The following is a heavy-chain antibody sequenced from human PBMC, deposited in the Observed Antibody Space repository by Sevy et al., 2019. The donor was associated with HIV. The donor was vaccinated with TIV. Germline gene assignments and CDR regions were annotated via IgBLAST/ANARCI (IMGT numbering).Heavy chain of an antibody. D-gene: IGHD3-16*02. J-gene: IGHJ5*01. CDR3: ARDSARVIVPTAGFDS. V-gene: IGHV3-33*03. CDR1: GFTFRSFS. Sequence: GGSLRLSCSASGFTFRSFSMHWVRQAPGKGLEWVAAIWYDGRTKQYADSVKGRFTISRDNSQNRLNLEMNSLRDEDTAGYFCARDSARVIVPTAGFDSWGQGTVVTVSS. CDR2: IWYDGRTK.